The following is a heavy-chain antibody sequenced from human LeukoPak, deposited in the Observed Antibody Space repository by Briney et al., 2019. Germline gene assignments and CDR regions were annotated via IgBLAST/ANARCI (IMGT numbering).Heavy chain of an antibody. J-gene: IGHJ4*02. D-gene: IGHD6-13*01. CDR3: AAVAAVGHRLDY. CDR2: IVVGSGNT. V-gene: IGHV1-58*01. CDR1: GFTFTSSA. Sequence: SVKVSCKASGFTFTSSAVQWVRQARGQRLEWIGWIVVGSGNTNYAQKFQERVTITRDMSTSTAYMELSSLRSEDTAVYYCAAVAAVGHRLDYWGQGTLVTVSS.